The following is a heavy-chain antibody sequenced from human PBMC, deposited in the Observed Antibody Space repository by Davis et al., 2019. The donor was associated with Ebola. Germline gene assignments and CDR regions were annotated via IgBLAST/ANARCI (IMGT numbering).Heavy chain of an antibody. D-gene: IGHD6-6*01. CDR1: GGSFSGYY. J-gene: IGHJ4*02. Sequence: SETLSLTCAVYGGSFSGYYWSWIRQPPGKGLEWIGEINHSGSTNYNPSLKSRVTISVDTSKNQFSLKLSSVTAADTAVYYCARGRGIAARPRDYWGQGTLVTVSS. CDR2: INHSGST. CDR3: ARGRGIAARPRDY. V-gene: IGHV4-34*01.